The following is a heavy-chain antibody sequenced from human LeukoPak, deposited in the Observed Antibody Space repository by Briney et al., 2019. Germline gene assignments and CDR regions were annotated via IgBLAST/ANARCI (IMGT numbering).Heavy chain of an antibody. Sequence: GGSLRLSCAASGFTFSSYGMHWVRQAPGKGLEWVSSVTSSSSYTYYADSVKGRFTISRDNSKNSLYLQMNSLRAEDTAVYYCARGIMGSSWYNFDYWGQGTLVTVSS. CDR3: ARGIMGSSWYNFDY. V-gene: IGHV3-21*01. J-gene: IGHJ4*02. D-gene: IGHD6-13*01. CDR1: GFTFSSYG. CDR2: VTSSSSYT.